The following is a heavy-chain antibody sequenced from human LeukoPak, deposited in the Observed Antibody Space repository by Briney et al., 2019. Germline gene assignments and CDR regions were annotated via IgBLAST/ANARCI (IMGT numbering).Heavy chain of an antibody. CDR1: GFTVSTNY. CDR3: ATVFGAPI. D-gene: IGHD3-10*02. V-gene: IGHV3-66*01. J-gene: IGHJ3*02. Sequence: GGSRRLSCAASGFTVSTNYMSWGRHAPGKGLGVVSVIWSGGITYYADSVRGRFTISRENSKNTLYLQMNSLRGEDTAVYYCATVFGAPIWGQGTMVTVSS. CDR2: IWSGGIT.